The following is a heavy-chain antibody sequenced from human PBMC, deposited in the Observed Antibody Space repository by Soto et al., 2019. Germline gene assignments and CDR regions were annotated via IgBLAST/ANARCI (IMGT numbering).Heavy chain of an antibody. D-gene: IGHD3-22*01. V-gene: IGHV5-51*01. J-gene: IGHJ3*02. CDR2: IYPGDSDT. CDR1: GYSFTSYW. Sequence: GESLKISCKGSGYSFTSYWIGWVRQMPGKGLEWMGIIYPGDSDTRYSPSFQGQVTISADKSISTAYLQWSSLKASDTAMYYCASAVTYYYDSSGLDAFDIWGQGTMVTVSS. CDR3: ASAVTYYYDSSGLDAFDI.